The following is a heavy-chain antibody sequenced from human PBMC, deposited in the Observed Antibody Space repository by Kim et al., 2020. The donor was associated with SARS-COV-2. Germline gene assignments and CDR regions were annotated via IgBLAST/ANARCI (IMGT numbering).Heavy chain of an antibody. D-gene: IGHD6-13*01. CDR3: AQYSSSRYYFDY. J-gene: IGHJ4*02. Sequence: YDNPSIKSRVTISVDTSKNQFSLKLSSVTAADTAVYYCAQYSSSRYYFDYWGQGTLVTVSS. V-gene: IGHV4-39*01.